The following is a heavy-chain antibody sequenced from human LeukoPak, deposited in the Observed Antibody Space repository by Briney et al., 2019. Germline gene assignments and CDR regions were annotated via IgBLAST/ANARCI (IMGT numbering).Heavy chain of an antibody. CDR3: ARGRDHPDY. Sequence: SETLSLTCTVSGASIRSNYWSWIRQPPGKGLEWVGYIYYSESTTDNPSLKSRVTISLDTSKNQFSLKLNSVTAADTAVYYCARGRDHPDYWGQGTLVTVSS. D-gene: IGHD2-21*02. J-gene: IGHJ4*02. CDR1: GASIRSNY. CDR2: IYYSEST. V-gene: IGHV4-59*01.